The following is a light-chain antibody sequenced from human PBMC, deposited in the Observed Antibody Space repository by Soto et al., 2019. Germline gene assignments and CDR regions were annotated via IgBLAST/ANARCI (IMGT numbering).Light chain of an antibody. CDR3: QQYATSPWT. V-gene: IGKV3-20*01. CDR2: GAS. Sequence: EIVVTQSPGTLSLSPGERATLSCRASQTVTSNYLAWYQQKPGQAPRLLIYGASSRATGIPDRFRGSGSGTDFTLTVSRLEPEDFAVYYCQQYATSPWTFGQGTKVDIK. J-gene: IGKJ1*01. CDR1: QTVTSNY.